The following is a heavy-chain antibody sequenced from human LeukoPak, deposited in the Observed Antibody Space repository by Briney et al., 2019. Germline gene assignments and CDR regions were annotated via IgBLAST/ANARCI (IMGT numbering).Heavy chain of an antibody. D-gene: IGHD6-19*01. CDR2: IYSTGST. Sequence: SETLSLTCTVSGGSISFYYWSWIRQPAGKGLEWIGRIYSTGSTNYNPSLKSRVAMSVDTSKNQFSLTLSSVTAADTAVYYCARDSGGRAVAATNNWFDPWGQGTLVTVSS. CDR1: GGSISFYY. CDR3: ARDSGGRAVAATNNWFDP. V-gene: IGHV4-4*07. J-gene: IGHJ5*02.